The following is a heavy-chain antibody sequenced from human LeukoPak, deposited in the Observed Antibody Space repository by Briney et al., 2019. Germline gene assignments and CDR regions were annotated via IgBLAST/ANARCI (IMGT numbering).Heavy chain of an antibody. CDR1: GGSFSGYY. V-gene: IGHV4-34*01. Sequence: PSETLSLTCAVYGGSFSGYYWSWIRQSPGKGLDWIGEINHSGSTNYNPSLKSRVTISVDTSKNQFSLKLSSVTAADTAVYYCARVHAAYPFDYWGQGTLVTVSS. CDR2: INHSGST. CDR3: ARVHAAYPFDY. D-gene: IGHD2-15*01. J-gene: IGHJ4*02.